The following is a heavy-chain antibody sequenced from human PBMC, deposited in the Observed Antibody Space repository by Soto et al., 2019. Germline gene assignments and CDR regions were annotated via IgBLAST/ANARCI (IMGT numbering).Heavy chain of an antibody. D-gene: IGHD2-2*02. J-gene: IGHJ4*02. Sequence: GDSMKLSCKGSGYSVTSYWIGWVRQMPGTGLEWMGIIYPGDSDTRYSPSFQGQVTISADKSISTAYLQWSSLKASDTAMYYCARPAMVGPSAISYQYYFYHCGQGTLVTGSS. V-gene: IGHV5-51*01. CDR3: ARPAMVGPSAISYQYYFYH. CDR2: IYPGDSDT. CDR1: GYSVTSYW.